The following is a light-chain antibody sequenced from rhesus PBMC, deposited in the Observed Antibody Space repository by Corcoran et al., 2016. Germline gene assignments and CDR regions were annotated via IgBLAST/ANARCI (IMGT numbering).Light chain of an antibody. CDR3: QQGNSHPLT. CDR2: YAN. Sequence: DIQMSQSPSSLSASVGDRVTITCRASQGISSYLNWYQQKPGKAPNFLIYYANSLASGVPSRFSGSGCGTEFTLTISSLPPEDFATYYCQQGNSHPLTFGGGTKVEIK. CDR1: QGISSY. J-gene: IGKJ4*01. V-gene: IGKV1-32*02.